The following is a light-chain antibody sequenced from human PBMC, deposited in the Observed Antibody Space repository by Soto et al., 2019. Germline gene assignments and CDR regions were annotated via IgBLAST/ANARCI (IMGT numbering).Light chain of an antibody. CDR1: QSVSSRY. CDR2: GAS. V-gene: IGKV3-20*01. Sequence: EIVLTQSPGTLSLSPGERATLSCRASQSVSSRYLAWYQQKPGQAPSLLIYGASSRVTGIPDRFSGSGSGTDFTLTISRLEPEDFAVYYCQQYGSSPPYTFGQGTKLEIK. J-gene: IGKJ2*01. CDR3: QQYGSSPPYT.